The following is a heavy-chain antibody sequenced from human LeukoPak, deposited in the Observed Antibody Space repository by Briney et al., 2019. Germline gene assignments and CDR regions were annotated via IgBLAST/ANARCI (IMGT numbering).Heavy chain of an antibody. Sequence: GASVKVSCKASGGTFSSYAISWVRQAPGQGLEWMGRIIPILGIANYARKFQGRVTITADKSTSTAYMELRSLRSDDTAVYYCARREVSYCSGGSCGGHYFDYWGQGTLVTVSS. CDR3: ARREVSYCSGGSCGGHYFDY. V-gene: IGHV1-69*04. J-gene: IGHJ4*02. CDR2: IIPILGIA. CDR1: GGTFSSYA. D-gene: IGHD2-15*01.